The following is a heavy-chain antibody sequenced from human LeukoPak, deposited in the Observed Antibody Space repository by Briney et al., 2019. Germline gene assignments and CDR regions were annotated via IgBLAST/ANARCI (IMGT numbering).Heavy chain of an antibody. V-gene: IGHV4-34*01. D-gene: IGHD6-13*01. CDR2: INHSGST. Sequence: SETLSLTCAVYGGSFSGYYWSWIRQPPGKGLEWIGEINHSGSTNYNPSLKSRVTISVDTSKNQFSLKLSSVTAADTAVYYCARGDVGSSWYSDYWGQGTLVTVSS. CDR1: GGSFSGYY. CDR3: ARGDVGSSWYSDY. J-gene: IGHJ4*02.